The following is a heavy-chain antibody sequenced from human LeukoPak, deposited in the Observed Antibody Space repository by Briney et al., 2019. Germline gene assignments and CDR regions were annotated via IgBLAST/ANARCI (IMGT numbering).Heavy chain of an antibody. CDR1: GFTFSSYG. V-gene: IGHV3-30*18. CDR3: AKGMFAYYYDSSGETFDC. CDR2: ISYDGSNK. J-gene: IGHJ4*02. Sequence: PGRPLRLSCAASGFTFSSYGMHWVRQAPGKGLEWVAVISYDGSNKYYADSVKGRFTISRDNSKNTLYLQMNSLRAEDTAVYYCAKGMFAYYYDSSGETFDCWGQGTLVTVSS. D-gene: IGHD3-22*01.